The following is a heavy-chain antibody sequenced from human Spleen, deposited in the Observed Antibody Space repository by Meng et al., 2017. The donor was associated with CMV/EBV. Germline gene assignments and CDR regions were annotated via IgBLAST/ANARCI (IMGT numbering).Heavy chain of an antibody. J-gene: IGHJ4*02. D-gene: IGHD2-2*01. Sequence: GFTFSSYAMHWVRQAPGKGLEWVAVISYDGSNKYYADSVKGRFTISRDNSKNTLYLQMNSLRAEDTAVYYCARGGHVVPAAMTSIDYWGQGTLVTVSS. CDR1: GFTFSSYA. CDR2: ISYDGSNK. CDR3: ARGGHVVPAAMTSIDY. V-gene: IGHV3-30-3*01.